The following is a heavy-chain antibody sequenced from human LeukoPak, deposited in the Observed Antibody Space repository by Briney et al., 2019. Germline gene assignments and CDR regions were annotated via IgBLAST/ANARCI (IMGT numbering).Heavy chain of an antibody. CDR2: TRNKANSYTT. D-gene: IGHD3-22*01. J-gene: IGHJ6*02. Sequence: GGSPRLSCAASGFTFSDHYMDWVRQAPGKGLEWVGRTRNKANSYTTEYAASVKGRFTISRDDSKNTLYLQMNSLKTEDTAVYYCARVGYSGEDVWGQGTTVTVSS. CDR1: GFTFSDHY. CDR3: ARVGYSGEDV. V-gene: IGHV3-72*01.